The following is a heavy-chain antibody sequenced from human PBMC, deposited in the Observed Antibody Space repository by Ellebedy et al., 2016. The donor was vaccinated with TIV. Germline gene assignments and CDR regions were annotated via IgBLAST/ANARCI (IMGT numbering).Heavy chain of an antibody. J-gene: IGHJ3*02. CDR1: GYTFTGYY. V-gene: IGHV1-2*04. CDR3: ATVKGGVIVVDAFDI. D-gene: IGHD3-16*02. Sequence: AASVKVSCKASGYTFTGYYMHWVRQAPGQGLEWMGWINPNSGGTNYAQKFQGWVTMTRDKSISTAYMELSRLRSDDTAVYYCATVKGGVIVVDAFDIWGQGTMVTVSS. CDR2: INPNSGGT.